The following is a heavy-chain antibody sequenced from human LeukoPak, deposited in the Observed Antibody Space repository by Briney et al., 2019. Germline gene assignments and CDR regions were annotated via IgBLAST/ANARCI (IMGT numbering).Heavy chain of an antibody. CDR1: GFTFSSYA. CDR2: ISDSGGST. J-gene: IGHJ4*02. CDR3: AKGSSNWLDHYYFDF. V-gene: IGHV3-23*01. D-gene: IGHD6-13*01. Sequence: GGSLRLSCAASGFTFSSYAVSWVRQAPGKGLAWVSAISDSGGSTQYADSVKGRFTISRDNSKNTLCLQMNSLRVEDTAVYYCAKGSSNWLDHYYFDFWGQGTLVTVSS.